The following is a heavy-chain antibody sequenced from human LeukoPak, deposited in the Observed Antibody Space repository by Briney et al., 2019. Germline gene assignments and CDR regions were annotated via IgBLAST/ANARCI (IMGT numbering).Heavy chain of an antibody. CDR2: VTGGGGTT. V-gene: IGHV3-23*01. D-gene: IGHD3-10*01. Sequence: GGSLRLSCAASGFTFRSYAMSWVRQAPGKGLEWVSTVTGGGGTTYYADSVKGRFTISRDNSKNTLYLQMNSLRAEDTAVYYCAKDLWFGFPYDYWGQGTLVTVSS. CDR1: GFTFRSYA. J-gene: IGHJ4*02. CDR3: AKDLWFGFPYDY.